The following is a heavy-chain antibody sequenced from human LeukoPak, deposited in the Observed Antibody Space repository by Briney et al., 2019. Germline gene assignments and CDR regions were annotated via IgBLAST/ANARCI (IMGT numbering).Heavy chain of an antibody. CDR3: ARGSRNYYYMDV. V-gene: IGHV4-61*02. CDR1: GGSISSGSYY. Sequence: SQTLSLTCTVSGGSISSGSYYWSWIRQPAGKGLEWIGRIYTSGSTNYNPSLKSRVTISVDTSKNQFSLKLSSVTAADTAVYYCARGSRNYYYMDVWGKGTTVTVSS. CDR2: IYTSGST. J-gene: IGHJ6*03. D-gene: IGHD2-15*01.